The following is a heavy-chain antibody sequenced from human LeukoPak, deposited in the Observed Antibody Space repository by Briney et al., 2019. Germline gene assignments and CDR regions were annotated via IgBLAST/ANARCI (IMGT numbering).Heavy chain of an antibody. V-gene: IGHV3-48*04. D-gene: IGHD3-10*01. CDR3: ARVADGSGSYS. CDR2: ISSSGSTI. Sequence: GGSLRLSCVGSGFIFRNYPMYWVRQAPGKGLEWVSYISSSGSTIYYADSVKGRFTISRDNAKNSLYLQMNSLRAEDTAVYYCARVADGSGSYSWGQGTLVTVSS. CDR1: GFIFRNYP. J-gene: IGHJ4*02.